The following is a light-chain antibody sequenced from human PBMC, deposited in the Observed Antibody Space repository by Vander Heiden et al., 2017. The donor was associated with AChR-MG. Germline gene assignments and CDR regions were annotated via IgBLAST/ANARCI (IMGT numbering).Light chain of an antibody. Sequence: QSALTQPRSVSGSPGQSVTISCTGTSSDVGAYAYVSWYQHHPGKAPKLLTYDVTERPSGVPDRSSGSKSGNTASLTISGLQAEDEADYYCCSYAGRSTFGGVFGTGTKVTVL. CDR3: CSYAGRSTFGGV. J-gene: IGLJ1*01. CDR2: DVT. CDR1: SSDVGAYAY. V-gene: IGLV2-11*01.